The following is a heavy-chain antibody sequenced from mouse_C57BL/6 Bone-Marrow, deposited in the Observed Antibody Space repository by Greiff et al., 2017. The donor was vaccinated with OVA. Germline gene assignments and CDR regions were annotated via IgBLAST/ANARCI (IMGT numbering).Heavy chain of an antibody. Sequence: VQLVESGAELVRPGTSVKMSCKASGYTFTNYWIGWAKQRPGNGLEWIGDIYPGGGYTNYNEKFKGKATLTADKSSSTAYMQFSNLTSEDSAIYYCARHYKGMDYWGQGTSVTVSS. CDR3: ARHYKGMDY. J-gene: IGHJ4*01. D-gene: IGHD2-12*01. V-gene: IGHV1-63*01. CDR2: IYPGGGYT. CDR1: GYTFTNYW.